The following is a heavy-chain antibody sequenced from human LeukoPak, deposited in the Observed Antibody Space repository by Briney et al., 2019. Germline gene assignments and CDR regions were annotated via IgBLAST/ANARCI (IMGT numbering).Heavy chain of an antibody. J-gene: IGHJ3*02. D-gene: IGHD6-6*01. CDR1: GGSISSYY. CDR2: IYYSGST. Sequence: SETLSLTCTVSGGSISSYYWRWLRQPPGKGLEWFGYIYYSGSTIDNPSLKSRVTIAVDSSKNQFSLKLSSVCAADTAVYCWASNKAARRVHTFDIWGQETMVTASS. V-gene: IGHV4-59*08. CDR3: ASNKAARRVHTFDI.